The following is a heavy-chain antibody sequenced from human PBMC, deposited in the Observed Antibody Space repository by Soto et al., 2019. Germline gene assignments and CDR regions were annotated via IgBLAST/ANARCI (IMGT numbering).Heavy chain of an antibody. CDR2: ISYDGSNK. J-gene: IGHJ6*02. D-gene: IGHD3-10*02. CDR3: ARDRDYFLRANYYYYYGMDV. CDR1: GFTFSSYA. V-gene: IGHV3-30-3*01. Sequence: QPGGSLRLSCAASGFTFSSYAMHWVRQAPGKGLEWVAVISYDGSNKYYADSVKGRFTISRDNSKNTLYLQMNSLRAEDTAVYYCARDRDYFLRANYYYYYGMDVWGQGTTVTVSS.